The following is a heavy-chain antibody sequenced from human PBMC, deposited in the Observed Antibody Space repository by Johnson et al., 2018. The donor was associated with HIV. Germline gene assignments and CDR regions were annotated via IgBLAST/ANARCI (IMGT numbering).Heavy chain of an antibody. J-gene: IGHJ3*01. V-gene: IGHV3-33*06. CDR3: AKDVGDGYNRWGGFDC. CDR1: GFIFINYG. Sequence: VQLVESGGGVVQPGRSLRLSCATSGFIFINYGMHWVRQAPGKGLEWVAVIWYDVSNKFYLDSVKGRFTISRDNSKHTLYLQMTSLGVEDAAVYYFAKDVGDGYNRWGGFDCWGQGKMVT. CDR2: IWYDVSNK. D-gene: IGHD5-24*01.